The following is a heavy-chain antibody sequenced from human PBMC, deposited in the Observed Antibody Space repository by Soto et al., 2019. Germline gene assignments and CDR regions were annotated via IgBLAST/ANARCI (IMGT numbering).Heavy chain of an antibody. CDR2: ISAYNGNT. J-gene: IGHJ6*02. Sequence: ASVKVSCKASGYTFTSYGISWVRQAPGQGLEWMGWISAYNGNTNYAQKLQGRVTMTTDTSTSTAYMELRSLRSDDTAVYYCAIAGDTAMVGWGSYYYYGMDVWGQGTTVTVSS. CDR1: GYTFTSYG. CDR3: AIAGDTAMVGWGSYYYYGMDV. V-gene: IGHV1-18*01. D-gene: IGHD5-18*01.